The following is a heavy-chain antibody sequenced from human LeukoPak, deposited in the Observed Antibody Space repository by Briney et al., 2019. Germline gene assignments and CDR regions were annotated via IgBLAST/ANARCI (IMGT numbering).Heavy chain of an antibody. V-gene: IGHV4-59*12. CDR3: ARLPRYCSSTSCNYYYYMDV. CDR2: ISYSGNT. Sequence: SETLSLTCTVSGDSMSSYYWSWIRQPPGKGLEWIGYISYSGNTDYNPSLKSRVTISVGASKIWFSLKLSSVTAADTAVYYCARLPRYCSSTSCNYYYYMDVWGKGTTVTVSS. J-gene: IGHJ6*03. D-gene: IGHD2-2*01. CDR1: GDSMSSYY.